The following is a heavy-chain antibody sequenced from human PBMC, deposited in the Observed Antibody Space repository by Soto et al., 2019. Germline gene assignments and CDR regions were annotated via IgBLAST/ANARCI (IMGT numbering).Heavy chain of an antibody. D-gene: IGHD6-19*01. V-gene: IGHV3-23*01. CDR1: GCTFSSYA. Sequence: GGSLRLSCAASGCTFSSYAMSWVRQAPGKGLEWVSVISGSGGSTYYADSVKGRFTISRDNSKNTLYLQMDSLRAEDTAVYYCSRRSSGWYFDYWGQGTLVTVSS. J-gene: IGHJ4*02. CDR3: SRRSSGWYFDY. CDR2: ISGSGGST.